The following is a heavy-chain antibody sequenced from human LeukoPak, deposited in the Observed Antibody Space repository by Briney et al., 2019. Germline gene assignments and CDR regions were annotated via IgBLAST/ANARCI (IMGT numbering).Heavy chain of an antibody. J-gene: IGHJ4*02. Sequence: GGSLRLSCAVSGFTFSSYGMYWVRQAPGKGLDGVGFIQNDGGDKRYADSVKGRFTISRDNSKNTLYLQMNSLPVEDTAVYYCAKEMAICGGSLVDYWGQGTLVTVSS. V-gene: IGHV3-30*02. CDR2: IQNDGGDK. CDR3: AKEMAICGGSLVDY. CDR1: GFTFSSYG. D-gene: IGHD2-15*01.